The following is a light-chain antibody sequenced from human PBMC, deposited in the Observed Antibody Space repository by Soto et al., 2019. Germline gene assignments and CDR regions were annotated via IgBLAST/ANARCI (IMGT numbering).Light chain of an antibody. J-gene: IGKJ1*01. CDR3: QQYNSYSVT. CDR1: QSISSW. V-gene: IGKV1-5*03. CDR2: KAS. Sequence: DIQMTQSPSTLSASVGDRVTITCRASQSISSWLAWYQQKPGKAPKLLIYKASSLESGVPSRFSGSGSGTEFTLTISSLQPDEFATYYCQQYNSYSVTFGQGTKVDI.